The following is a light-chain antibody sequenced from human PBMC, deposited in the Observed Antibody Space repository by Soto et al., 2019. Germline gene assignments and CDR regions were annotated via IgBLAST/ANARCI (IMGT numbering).Light chain of an antibody. J-gene: IGKJ1*01. CDR3: QQYGTSPWT. V-gene: IGKV3-20*01. CDR1: QSVTNNY. CDR2: RTS. Sequence: EIVLTQSPGTLSLSPGERATLSCRASQSVTNNYLAWYQQKPDQAPRLLIYRTSSRATGIPDRFSGGGSETDFTFTISRLEPVDFAVYYCQQYGTSPWTFGQGTKVEFK.